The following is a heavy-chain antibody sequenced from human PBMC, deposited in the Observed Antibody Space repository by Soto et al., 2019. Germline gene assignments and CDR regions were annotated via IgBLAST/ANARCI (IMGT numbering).Heavy chain of an antibody. CDR2: IYSGGST. J-gene: IGHJ6*02. CDR3: AIAAAGPSYYYDGKDV. Sequence: PGGSLRLSCAASGFTFRSCAMGWVRQAPGKGLEWVSDIYSGGSTYYADSVKGRFTISRDNSKNTLYLQMNSLRAEDTAVYYCAIAAAGPSYYYDGKDVWGQGTTVTVSS. D-gene: IGHD6-13*01. CDR1: GFTFRSCA. V-gene: IGHV3-66*01.